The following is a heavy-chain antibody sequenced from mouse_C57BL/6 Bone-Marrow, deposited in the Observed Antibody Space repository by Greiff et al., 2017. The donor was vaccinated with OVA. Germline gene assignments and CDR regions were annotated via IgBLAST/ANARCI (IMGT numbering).Heavy chain of an antibody. J-gene: IGHJ2*01. CDR3: ATDYGSSPYYFDY. V-gene: IGHV1-69*01. CDR1: GYTFTSYW. CDR2: IDPSDSYT. Sequence: QVQLQQPGAELVMPGASVKLSCKASGYTFTSYWMHWVKQRPGLGLEWIGEIDPSDSYTNYNQKFKGKSTLTVDKSSSTAYMQLSSLTSEDSAVYYCATDYGSSPYYFDYWGQGTTLTVSS. D-gene: IGHD1-1*01.